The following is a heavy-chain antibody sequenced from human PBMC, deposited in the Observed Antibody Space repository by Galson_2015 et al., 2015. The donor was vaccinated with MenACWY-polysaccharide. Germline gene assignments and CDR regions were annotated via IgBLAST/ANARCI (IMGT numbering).Heavy chain of an antibody. D-gene: IGHD2-15*01. CDR3: ATAQRVGWFDP. CDR2: IYSSGST. J-gene: IGHJ5*02. Sequence: TLSLTCTVSGGSISSGSLYWSWIRQPAGKGMGWIGRIYSSGSTEYNSSLKSRVTISVDTSKNQFSLKLYSVTAADTAVYYCATAQRVGWFDPWGLGTLVTVSS. CDR1: GGSISSGSLY. V-gene: IGHV4-61*02.